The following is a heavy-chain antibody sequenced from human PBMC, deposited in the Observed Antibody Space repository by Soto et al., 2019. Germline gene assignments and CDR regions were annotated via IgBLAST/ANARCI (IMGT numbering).Heavy chain of an antibody. V-gene: IGHV4-39*01. CDR1: GDSISNSGYY. J-gene: IGHJ5*02. Sequence: SETLSLTCTVSGDSISNSGYYWGWIRQSPGKGLEWIGNIYYSGSTYYNPSLKSRVIISVDTSKNQFSLKLSSVTAADTALYYCARLLISTYQSSRNNWYDPWGQGTLVTVSS. CDR3: ARLLISTYQSSRNNWYDP. CDR2: IYYSGST. D-gene: IGHD3-9*01.